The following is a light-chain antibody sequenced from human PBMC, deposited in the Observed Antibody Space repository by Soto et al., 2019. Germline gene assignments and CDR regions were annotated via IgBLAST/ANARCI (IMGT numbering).Light chain of an antibody. CDR3: LQYGSSPRT. CDR1: QSVSSYS. J-gene: IGKJ1*01. V-gene: IGKV3-20*01. CDR2: DAS. Sequence: ENVLTQSPGTLSLSPGERATLSCRASQSVSSYSLAWYQQKPGQAPRLLIFDASSRATGIPDRFSGGGSGTDFTLTISRLEPEDFAVYYCLQYGSSPRTFGQGTKVDIK.